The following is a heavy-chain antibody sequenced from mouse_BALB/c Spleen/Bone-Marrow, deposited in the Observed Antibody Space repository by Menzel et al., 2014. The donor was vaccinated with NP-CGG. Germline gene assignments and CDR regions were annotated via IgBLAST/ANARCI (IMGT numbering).Heavy chain of an antibody. Sequence: VQLQQPGAELVKPGASVKLSCTASGSNIKDTYMHWVKQRPEQGLEWIGRIDPANGNTKYDPKFQGKATITADTSSNTAYLQLSSLTSEDTAVYYCAGGWLPSYAMDYWGQGTSVTVSS. D-gene: IGHD2-2*01. CDR3: AGGWLPSYAMDY. V-gene: IGHV14-3*02. J-gene: IGHJ4*01. CDR1: GSNIKDTY. CDR2: IDPANGNT.